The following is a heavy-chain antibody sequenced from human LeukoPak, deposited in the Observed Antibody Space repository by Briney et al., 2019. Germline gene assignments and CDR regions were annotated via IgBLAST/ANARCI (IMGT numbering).Heavy chain of an antibody. CDR1: GGSISSGGYY. D-gene: IGHD1-26*01. CDR2: IHYSGST. V-gene: IGHV4-31*03. CDR3: ARDRGGSYNY. J-gene: IGHJ4*02. Sequence: KTSETLSLTCTVSGGSISSGGYYWSWIRQHPGEGLEWIGYIHYSGSTYYNPSLKSRVTISVDTSKNQFSLKLSSVTAADTAVYYCARDRGGSYNYWGQGTLVTVSS.